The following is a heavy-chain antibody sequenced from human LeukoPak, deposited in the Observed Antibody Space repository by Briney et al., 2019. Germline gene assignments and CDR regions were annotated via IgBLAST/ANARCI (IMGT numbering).Heavy chain of an antibody. J-gene: IGHJ4*02. CDR3: ARLYDSSGSAFDY. Sequence: GGSLRLSCAASGFTFSSYAMSWVRQAPGKGLEWVSAISGSGGSTYYADSVKGRFTISRDNSKNTLYLQMNSLRAEDTAVYYCARLYDSSGSAFDYWGQGTLVTVSS. V-gene: IGHV3-23*01. D-gene: IGHD3-22*01. CDR2: ISGSGGST. CDR1: GFTFSSYA.